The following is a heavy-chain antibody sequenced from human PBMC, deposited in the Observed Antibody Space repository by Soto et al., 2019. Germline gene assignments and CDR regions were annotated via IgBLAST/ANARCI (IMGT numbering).Heavy chain of an antibody. J-gene: IGHJ4*02. Sequence: CKASGYSFRSYGINWVRQAPGQGLEWMGWMNPNSGNTGYAQKFQGRVTMTRNTSISTAYMELSSLRSEDTAVYYCARGRRIAAAGTRGISDWGQGTLVTVSS. D-gene: IGHD6-13*01. V-gene: IGHV1-8*02. CDR3: ARGRRIAAAGTRGISD. CDR2: MNPNSGNT. CDR1: GYSFRSYG.